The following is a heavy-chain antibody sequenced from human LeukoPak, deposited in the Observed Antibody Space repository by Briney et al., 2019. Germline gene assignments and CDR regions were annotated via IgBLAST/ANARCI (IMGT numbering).Heavy chain of an antibody. CDR2: IIPIFGTA. Sequence: PWASVKVSCKASGGTFSSYAISWVRQAPGQGLEWMGGIIPIFGTANYAQKFQGRVTTTTHESTSTAYMELSSLRSEDTAVYYCASPDGGGRDYVWGSYRRDAFDIWGQGTMVTVSS. CDR3: ASPDGGGRDYVWGSYRRDAFDI. V-gene: IGHV1-69*05. D-gene: IGHD3-16*02. CDR1: GGTFSSYA. J-gene: IGHJ3*02.